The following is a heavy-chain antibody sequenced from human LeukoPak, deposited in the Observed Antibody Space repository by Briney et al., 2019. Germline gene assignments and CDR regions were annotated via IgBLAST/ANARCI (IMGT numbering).Heavy chain of an antibody. Sequence: GASVKVSCKASGYTFTGYYMHWVRQAPGQGLEWMGWINAGNGNTKYSQKFQGRVTITRDTSASTAYMELSSLRSEDTAVYYCAREGGAMIVSQDAFDIWGQGTMVTVSS. CDR3: AREGGAMIVSQDAFDI. D-gene: IGHD3-22*01. CDR1: GYTFTGYY. V-gene: IGHV1-3*01. CDR2: INAGNGNT. J-gene: IGHJ3*02.